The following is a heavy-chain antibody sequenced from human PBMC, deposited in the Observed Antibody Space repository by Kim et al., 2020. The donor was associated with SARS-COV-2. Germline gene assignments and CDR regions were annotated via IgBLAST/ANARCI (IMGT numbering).Heavy chain of an antibody. D-gene: IGHD6-13*01. V-gene: IGHV4-59*01. J-gene: IGHJ4*02. CDR1: GGSISSYY. CDR3: ARGGYGSSWYGY. Sequence: SETLSLTCTVSGGSISSYYWSWIRQPPGKGLEWIGYIYYSVSTNYNPSLKSRVTISVDTSKNQFSLKLSSVTAADTAMYYCARGGYGSSWYGYWGQGTLVTVSS. CDR2: IYYSVST.